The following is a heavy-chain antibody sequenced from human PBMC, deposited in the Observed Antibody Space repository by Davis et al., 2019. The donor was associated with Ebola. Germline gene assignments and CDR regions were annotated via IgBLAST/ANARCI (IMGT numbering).Heavy chain of an antibody. V-gene: IGHV4-59*12. CDR2: IYYSGST. CDR1: GGSFSGYY. J-gene: IGHJ6*02. CDR3: ARVVGSYYYGMDV. D-gene: IGHD1-26*01. Sequence: SETLSLTCAVYGGSFSGYYWSWIRQPPEKGLEWVGYIYYSGSTNCNPSLKNRVTISVDTSKNQFSLKLSSVTAADTAVYYCARVVGSYYYGMDVWGQGTTVTVSS.